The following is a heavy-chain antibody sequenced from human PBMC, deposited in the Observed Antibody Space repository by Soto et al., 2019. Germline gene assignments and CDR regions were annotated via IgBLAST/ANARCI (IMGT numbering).Heavy chain of an antibody. D-gene: IGHD6-13*01. V-gene: IGHV4-59*08. CDR3: ARLWAAALDY. Sequence: SETLSLTCTVSGGSISSYYWSWIRQPPGKGLEWIGYIYYSGSTNYNPSLKSRVTISVDTSKNQFSLKLSSVTAADTAVYYCARLWAAALDYWGQGTLVTVSS. CDR1: GGSISSYY. J-gene: IGHJ4*02. CDR2: IYYSGST.